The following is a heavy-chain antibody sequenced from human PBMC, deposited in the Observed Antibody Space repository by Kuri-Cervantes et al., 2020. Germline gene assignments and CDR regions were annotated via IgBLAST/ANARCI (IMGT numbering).Heavy chain of an antibody. J-gene: IGHJ3*02. V-gene: IGHV3-43D*03. CDR2: ISWDGGST. CDR3: ANRRDAFDI. CDR1: GFTFDDYA. Sequence: GESLKISCAASGFTFDDYAMHWVRQAPGKGLEWVSLISWDGGSTYYADSVKGRFTISRDNAKNTLYLQMNSLRAEDTAVYYCANRRDAFDIWGQGTMVTVSS.